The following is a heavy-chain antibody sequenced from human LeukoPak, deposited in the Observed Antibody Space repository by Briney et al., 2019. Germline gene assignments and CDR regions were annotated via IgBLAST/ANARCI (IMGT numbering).Heavy chain of an antibody. D-gene: IGHD2-15*01. J-gene: IGHJ4*02. CDR2: IIPILGIA. V-gene: IGHV1-69*04. Sequence: ASVKVSCKASGGTFSSYAISWVRQAPGQGLEWMGRIIPILGIANYAQKFQGRVTITADKSTSTAYMELSSLRSEDTAVYYCARGYCSGGSCYSSDGYNLIAVDYWGQGTLVTVSS. CDR3: ARGYCSGGSCYSSDGYNLIAVDY. CDR1: GGTFSSYA.